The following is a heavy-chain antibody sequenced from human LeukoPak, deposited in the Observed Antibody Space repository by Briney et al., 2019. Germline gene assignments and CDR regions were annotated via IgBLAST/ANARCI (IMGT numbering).Heavy chain of an antibody. CDR2: ISYDGSNK. CDR1: GFTFSSYG. CDR3: ARDLSDSSGPTLIY. D-gene: IGHD3-22*01. V-gene: IGHV3-30*03. J-gene: IGHJ4*02. Sequence: QPGGSLRLSCAASGFTFSSYGMHWVRQAPGKGLEWVAVISYDGSNKYYADSVKGRFTISRDNSKNTLYLQMNSLRAEDTAVYYCARDLSDSSGPTLIYWGQGTLVTVSS.